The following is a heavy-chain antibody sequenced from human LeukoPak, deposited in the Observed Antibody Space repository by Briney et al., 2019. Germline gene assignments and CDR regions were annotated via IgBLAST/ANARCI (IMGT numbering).Heavy chain of an antibody. D-gene: IGHD3-3*01. V-gene: IGHV3-9*01. J-gene: IGHJ4*02. CDR3: AKDMSGYVDY. CDR1: GFTFDDYA. CDR2: ISWNSGSI. Sequence: PGGSLGLSCAASGFTFDDYAMHWVRQAPGKGLEWVSGISWNSGSIGYADSVKGRFTISRDNAKNSLYLQMNSLRAEDTALHYCAKDMSGYVDYWGQGTLVTVSS.